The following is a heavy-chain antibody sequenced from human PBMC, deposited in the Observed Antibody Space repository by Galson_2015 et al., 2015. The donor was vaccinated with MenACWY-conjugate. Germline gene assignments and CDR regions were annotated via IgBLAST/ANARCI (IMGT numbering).Heavy chain of an antibody. CDR1: GGSISSSSYY. D-gene: IGHD2/OR15-2a*01. CDR2: IYYSGST. V-gene: IGHV4-39*01. J-gene: IGHJ4*02. Sequence: ETLSLTCTVSGGSISSSSYYWGWIRQPPGKGLGWIGSIYYSGSTYYNPSLKSRVTISVDTSKNQFSLKLSSVTAADTAVYYCASPRIAPTSAEPFDYWGQGTLVTVSS. CDR3: ASPRIAPTSAEPFDY.